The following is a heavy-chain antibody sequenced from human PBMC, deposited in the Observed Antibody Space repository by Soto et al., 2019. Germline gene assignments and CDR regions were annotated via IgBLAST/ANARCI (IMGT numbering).Heavy chain of an antibody. CDR1: GFSLSTTTMC. J-gene: IGHJ6*02. CDR3: ARVRAPGAFYYFGMDV. Sequence: SGPTLVNPTQTLTLTCTFSGFSLSTTTMCVTWIRQPPGKALEWLALIDWSDDKYYSTSLKTRLTISKDTSKNQVVLTMTNMDPVDTATYYCARVRAPGAFYYFGMDVWGQGTTVTVSS. V-gene: IGHV2-70*01. CDR2: IDWSDDK. D-gene: IGHD6-13*01.